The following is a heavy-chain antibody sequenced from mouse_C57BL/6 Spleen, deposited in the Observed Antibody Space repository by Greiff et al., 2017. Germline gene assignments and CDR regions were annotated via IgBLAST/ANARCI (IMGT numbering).Heavy chain of an antibody. V-gene: IGHV3-1*01. CDR3: ARGGWERDFDY. Sequence: EVQLQQSGPGMVKPSQSLSLTCTVTGYSITSGYDWHWIRHFPGNKLEWMGYISYSGSTNYNPSLKSRISITHDTSKNHFFLKLNSVTTEDTATYYCARGGWERDFDYWGQGTTLTVSS. J-gene: IGHJ2*01. CDR1: GYSITSGYD. CDR2: ISYSGST. D-gene: IGHD4-1*01.